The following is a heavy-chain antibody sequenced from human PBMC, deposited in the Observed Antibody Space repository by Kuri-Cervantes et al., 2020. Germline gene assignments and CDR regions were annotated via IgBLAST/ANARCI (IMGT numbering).Heavy chain of an antibody. J-gene: IGHJ4*02. CDR1: GGSFSDYY. CDR3: ARGLIHAAGYGYFDY. V-gene: IGHV4-34*01. D-gene: IGHD3-9*01. CDR2: IYHSGRT. Sequence: ESLKISCAVYGGSFSDYYWNWIRQPPGKGLEWSREIYHSGRTNYNPSLKSRVTISVDTSKNQFSLRLSSVTAADTAVYYCARGLIHAAGYGYFDYWGQGSLVTVSS.